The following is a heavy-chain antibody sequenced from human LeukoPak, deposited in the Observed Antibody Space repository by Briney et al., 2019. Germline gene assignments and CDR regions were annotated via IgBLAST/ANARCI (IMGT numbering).Heavy chain of an antibody. CDR1: GYTFTSYG. J-gene: IGHJ4*02. CDR3: VRGGDRRGAYKSVY. V-gene: IGHV1-18*01. Sequence: ASVKVSCKASGYTFTSYGISWVRQAPGQGLEWMGWISAYNGNTNYAQKFQGRVTMTRNTSIGTAYMELSSLRSGDTAVYYCVRGGDRRGAYKSVYWGQGTLVTVSS. CDR2: ISAYNGNT. D-gene: IGHD5-24*01.